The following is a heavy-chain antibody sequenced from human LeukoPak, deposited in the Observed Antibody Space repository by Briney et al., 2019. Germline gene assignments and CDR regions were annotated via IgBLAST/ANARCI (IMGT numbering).Heavy chain of an antibody. V-gene: IGHV3-48*03. J-gene: IGHJ4*02. D-gene: IGHD3-10*01. CDR1: GFTFSSYE. CDR3: ATGSGFVADY. Sequence: GGSLRLSCAASGFTFSSYEMNWVRQAPGKGLEWVSYISSSGSTIYYADSVKGRFTISRDNAKNSLYLQMNSLRAEDTAVYYCATGSGFVADYWGQGTLVTVSS. CDR2: ISSSGSTI.